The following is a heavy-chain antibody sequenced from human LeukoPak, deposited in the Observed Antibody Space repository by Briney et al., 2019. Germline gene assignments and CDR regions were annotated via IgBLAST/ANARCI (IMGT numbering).Heavy chain of an antibody. CDR3: ARGNYGSGSYVLDY. D-gene: IGHD3-10*01. CDR2: IYYSGST. V-gene: IGHV4-59*12. J-gene: IGHJ4*02. Sequence: PSETLSLTCTVSGGSISSYYWSWIRQPPGKGLEWNGYIYYSGSTNYNPSLKSRVTISVDTSKNQFSLTLSSVTAADTAVYYCARGNYGSGSYVLDYWGQGTLVTVSS. CDR1: GGSISSYY.